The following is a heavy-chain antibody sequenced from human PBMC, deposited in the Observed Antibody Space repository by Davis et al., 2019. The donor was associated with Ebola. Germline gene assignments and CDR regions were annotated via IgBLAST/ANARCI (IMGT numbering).Heavy chain of an antibody. Sequence: GESLKLSCAASGFTFSRYSMSWVRQAPGKGLEWVSVIYDQSTAYADAVRGRFIISRDKSNNTLYLEMNSLRVDDTAVYYCATTQWLREFDNWGQGTLVTVSS. D-gene: IGHD6-19*01. CDR3: ATTQWLREFDN. V-gene: IGHV3-53*05. J-gene: IGHJ4*02. CDR2: IYDQST. CDR1: GFTFSRYS.